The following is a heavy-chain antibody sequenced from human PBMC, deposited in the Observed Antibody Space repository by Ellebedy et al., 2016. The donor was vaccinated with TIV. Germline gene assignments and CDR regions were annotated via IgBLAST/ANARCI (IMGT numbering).Heavy chain of an antibody. CDR3: VKGDSVYYYMDV. J-gene: IGHJ6*03. D-gene: IGHD2-15*01. CDR2: ISDTGITT. Sequence: PGGSLRLSCAASGFTFSNYAMTWVRQVTGQGLGWVSGISDTGITTYYADSEKGRFTISRDNSRSTLYLQMNSLRAEDTAVYYCVKGDSVYYYMDVWGKGTTVTVSS. CDR1: GFTFSNYA. V-gene: IGHV3-23*01.